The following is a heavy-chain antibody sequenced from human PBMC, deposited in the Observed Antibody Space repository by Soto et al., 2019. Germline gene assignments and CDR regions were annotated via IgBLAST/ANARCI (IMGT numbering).Heavy chain of an antibody. CDR2: IYDGGTT. CDR3: ARSHTYGAQRFGY. J-gene: IGHJ4*02. CDR1: GDSMSSYY. Sequence: SETLSLTCSVSGDSMSSYYWTWIGQPPGKGLEWIGYIYDGGTTNYNPSLKSRVAISVDTSMNQFSLELTSVTAADTAMYYCARSHTYGAQRFGYWGQGALVTVSS. D-gene: IGHD5-18*01. V-gene: IGHV4-59*01.